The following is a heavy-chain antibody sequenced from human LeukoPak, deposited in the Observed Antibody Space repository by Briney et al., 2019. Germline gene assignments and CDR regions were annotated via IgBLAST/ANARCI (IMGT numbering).Heavy chain of an antibody. J-gene: IGHJ2*01. D-gene: IGHD4-17*01. Sequence: GGSLRLSCAASGFTFSSYGMSWVRQAAGKGLQWVSAISGSGGSTYYVDSVKGRFTISRDNSKNTLYLQMNSLRAEDTAVYYCAKDRRLLYFDLWGRGTLVTVSS. CDR1: GFTFSSYG. V-gene: IGHV3-23*01. CDR2: ISGSGGST. CDR3: AKDRRLLYFDL.